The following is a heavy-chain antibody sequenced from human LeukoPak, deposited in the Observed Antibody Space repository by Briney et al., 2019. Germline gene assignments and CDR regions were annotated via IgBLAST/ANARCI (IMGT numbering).Heavy chain of an antibody. D-gene: IGHD2-15*01. J-gene: IGHJ4*02. CDR1: GYTFTSYD. CDR2: MNPNSGNT. V-gene: IGHV1-8*03. Sequence: GASVKVSCKASGYTFTSYDMHWVRQATGQGLEWMGWMNPNSGNTGYAQKFQGRVTITRNTSISTAYMELSRLSSDDTAVYYCARPIEYCTGGSCYWRFDYWGQGTLVTVSS. CDR3: ARPIEYCTGGSCYWRFDY.